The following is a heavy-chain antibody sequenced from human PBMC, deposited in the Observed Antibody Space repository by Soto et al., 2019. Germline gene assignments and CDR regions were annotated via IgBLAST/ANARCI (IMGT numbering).Heavy chain of an antibody. CDR3: ARMVPTGKQGRGYSDY. CDR2: INQDGDEK. Sequence: GGSLRLSCAASGFTFSGYWMNWVRQAPGKGLEWVTNINQDGDEKFSVDSVKGRFTVSRDNAKNSLYLQMNSLRAEDTAVYYCARMVPTGKQGRGYSDYWGQGTLVTVSS. V-gene: IGHV3-7*01. D-gene: IGHD3-10*01. CDR1: GFTFSGYW. J-gene: IGHJ4*02.